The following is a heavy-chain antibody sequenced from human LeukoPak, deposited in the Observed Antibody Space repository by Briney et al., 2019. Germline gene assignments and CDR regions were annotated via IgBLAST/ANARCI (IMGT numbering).Heavy chain of an antibody. CDR1: GFTLSDYY. V-gene: IGHV3-11*01. D-gene: IGHD3/OR15-3a*01. J-gene: IGHJ4*02. CDR3: ARRRDFIDY. CDR2: SSSSGSTM. Sequence: GGSLRLSCAASGFTLSDYYMSWIRPAPGKGREWVSYSSSSGSTMYYADSVKGRFAISRNNAKNSLYLQMNSLRAEDTAVYYCARRRDFIDYWGQGTLVTVSS.